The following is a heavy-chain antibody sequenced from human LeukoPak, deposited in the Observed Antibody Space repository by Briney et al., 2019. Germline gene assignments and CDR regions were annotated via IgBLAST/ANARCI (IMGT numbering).Heavy chain of an antibody. Sequence: GRSLRLSCAASGFTFSSYAMHWVRQAPGKGLEWVAVISYDGSNKYYADSVKGRFTISRDNSKNTLYLQMNSLGAEDTAVYYCARDRTMVRGVIIKDEGFFDYWGQGTLVTVSS. V-gene: IGHV3-30*04. CDR3: ARDRTMVRGVIIKDEGFFDY. J-gene: IGHJ4*02. CDR2: ISYDGSNK. D-gene: IGHD3-10*01. CDR1: GFTFSSYA.